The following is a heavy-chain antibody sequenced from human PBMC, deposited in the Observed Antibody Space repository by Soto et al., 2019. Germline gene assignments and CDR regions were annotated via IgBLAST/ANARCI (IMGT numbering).Heavy chain of an antibody. CDR1: GFTFSSYG. V-gene: IGHV3-30*18. J-gene: IGHJ6*02. D-gene: IGHD6-6*01. CDR3: AKDGVRGWQLGGNYYYYGMDV. CDR2: ISYDGSNK. Sequence: PGGSLRLSCAASGFTFSSYGMHWVRQAPGKGLEWVAVISYDGSNKYYADSVKGRFTISRDNSKNTLYLQMNSLRAEDTAVYYCAKDGVRGWQLGGNYYYYGMDVWGQGTTVTVSS.